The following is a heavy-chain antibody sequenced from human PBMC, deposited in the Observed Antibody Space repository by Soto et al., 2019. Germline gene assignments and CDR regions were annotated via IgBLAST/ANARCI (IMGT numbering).Heavy chain of an antibody. D-gene: IGHD6-19*01. Sequence: EVQLLESGGGLVQPGGSLRLSCAASGFTFSNFDVSWVRQAPGKGLEWVSVISASDAGTYYADSVQGRFTISRDNSKNTLYLQINSLRAEDTAVYYCAKGGWLDDYGDQGTLVTVSA. J-gene: IGHJ4*02. CDR3: AKGGWLDDY. CDR1: GFTFSNFD. CDR2: ISASDAGT. V-gene: IGHV3-23*01.